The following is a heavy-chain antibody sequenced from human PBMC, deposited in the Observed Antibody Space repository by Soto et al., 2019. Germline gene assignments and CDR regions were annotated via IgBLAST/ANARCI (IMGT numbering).Heavy chain of an antibody. V-gene: IGHV3-21*01. CDR1: GFTFSSYS. J-gene: IGHJ6*02. Sequence: PGGSLRLSCAASGFTFSSYSMNWVRQAPGKGLEWVSSISSSSSYKYYADSVKGRFTISRDNAKNSLYLQMNSLRAEDTAVYYCARDRFEYSSSSGMDVWGQGTTVTVSS. CDR2: ISSSSSYK. D-gene: IGHD6-6*01. CDR3: ARDRFEYSSSSGMDV.